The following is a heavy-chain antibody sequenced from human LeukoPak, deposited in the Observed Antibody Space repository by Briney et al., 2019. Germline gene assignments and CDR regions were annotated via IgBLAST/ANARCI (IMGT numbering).Heavy chain of an antibody. CDR2: INDYTGVT. V-gene: IGHV4-34*01. CDR3: ARGRIAKIVVVHSFSYGMDV. D-gene: IGHD3-22*01. J-gene: IGHJ6*02. Sequence: SETLSLTCTLSGGSFTDYFCTWIRQSPGEGLEWIGEINDYTGVTSYNPSRNSRVSISLEKSKNQFSLELRSVTAADTAVYYCARGRIAKIVVVHSFSYGMDVWGQGTTVTVS. CDR1: GGSFTDYF.